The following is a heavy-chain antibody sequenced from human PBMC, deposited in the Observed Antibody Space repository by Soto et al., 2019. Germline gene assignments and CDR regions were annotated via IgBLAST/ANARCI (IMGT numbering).Heavy chain of an antibody. CDR2: ISSSSSYI. V-gene: IGHV3-21*01. J-gene: IGHJ4*02. CDR1: GFTFSSYS. D-gene: IGHD3-3*01. Sequence: GGSLRLSCAASGFTFSSYSMNWVRQAPGKGLEWVSSISSSSSYIYYADSVKGRFTISRDNAKNSLYLQMNSLRAEDTAVYYCARGAGGYTIFGVVIMFWGQGTLVTVFS. CDR3: ARGAGGYTIFGVVIMF.